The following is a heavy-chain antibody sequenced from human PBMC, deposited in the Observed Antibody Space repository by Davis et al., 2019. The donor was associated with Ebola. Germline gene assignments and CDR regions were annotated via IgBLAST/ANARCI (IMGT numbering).Heavy chain of an antibody. Sequence: SQTLSLTCAISGDSVSRTSAALNWIRQSPSRGLEWLGRTYYRSKWYNDYAVSVKSRITFNSDTSKNQFSLQLNSVTPEDTAVYYCARGRSWPLDSWGQGTLVTVSS. CDR1: GDSVSRTSAA. V-gene: IGHV6-1*01. CDR2: TYYRSKWYN. CDR3: ARGRSWPLDS. D-gene: IGHD6-13*01. J-gene: IGHJ4*02.